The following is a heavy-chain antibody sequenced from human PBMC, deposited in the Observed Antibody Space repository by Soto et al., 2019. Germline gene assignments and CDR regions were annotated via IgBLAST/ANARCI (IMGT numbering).Heavy chain of an antibody. Sequence: SETLSLTCAVYVGSFSGYYWSWIRQPPGKGLEWIGEINHSGSTNYNPSLKSRVTISVDTSKNQFSLKLSSVTAADTAVYYCARVGRGLGYGWFDPWGQGTLGTGS. D-gene: IGHD2-15*01. J-gene: IGHJ5*02. CDR3: ARVGRGLGYGWFDP. V-gene: IGHV4-34*01. CDR1: VGSFSGYY. CDR2: INHSGST.